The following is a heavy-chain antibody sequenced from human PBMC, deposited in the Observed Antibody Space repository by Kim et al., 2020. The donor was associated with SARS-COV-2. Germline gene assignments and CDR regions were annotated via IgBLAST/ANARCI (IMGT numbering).Heavy chain of an antibody. CDR2: IYSGGST. D-gene: IGHD1-20*01. CDR3: ARPHRGITGTTQPPDY. Sequence: LSLTCAASGFTVSSNYMSWVRQAPGKGLEWVSVIYSGGSTYYADSVKGRFTISRDNSKNTLYLQMNSLRAEDTAVYYCARPHRGITGTTQPPDYWGQGTLVTVSS. V-gene: IGHV3-53*01. CDR1: GFTVSSNY. J-gene: IGHJ4*02.